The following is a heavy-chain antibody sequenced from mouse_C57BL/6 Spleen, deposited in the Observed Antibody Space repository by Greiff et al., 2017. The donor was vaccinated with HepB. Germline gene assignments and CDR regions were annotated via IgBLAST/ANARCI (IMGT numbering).Heavy chain of an antibody. V-gene: IGHV5-4*03. J-gene: IGHJ1*03. D-gene: IGHD2-3*01. CDR2: ISDGGSYT. CDR3: ARGGPDGYYEGWYFDV. Sequence: EVKLQESGGGLVKPGGSLKLSCAASGFTFSSYAMSWVRQTPEKRLEWVATISDGGSYTYYPDNVKGRFTISRDNAKNNLYLQMSHLKSEDTAMYYCARGGPDGYYEGWYFDVWGTGTTVTVSS. CDR1: GFTFSSYA.